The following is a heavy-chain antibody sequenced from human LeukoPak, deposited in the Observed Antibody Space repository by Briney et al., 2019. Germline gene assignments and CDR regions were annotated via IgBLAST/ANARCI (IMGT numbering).Heavy chain of an antibody. V-gene: IGHV3-7*01. D-gene: IGHD1-26*01. CDR3: AKNRAWGELRCDAFDI. Sequence: GGSLRLSCAASGFTFSSYWMSWVRQAPGKGLEWVANIKQDGSEKYYVDSVKGRFTISRDNAKNSLYLQMNSLRAEDMAVYYCAKNRAWGELRCDAFDIWGQGTMVTVSS. CDR2: IKQDGSEK. CDR1: GFTFSSYW. J-gene: IGHJ3*02.